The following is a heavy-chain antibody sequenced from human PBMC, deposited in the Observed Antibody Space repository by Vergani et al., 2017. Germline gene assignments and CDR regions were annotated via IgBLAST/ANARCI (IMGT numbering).Heavy chain of an antibody. Sequence: QVQLQQWGAGLLKPSETLSLTCAVYGGSFSGYYWSWIRQPPGKGLEWIGEINHSGSTNYNPSLKSRVTISVDTSKNQFSLKLCSVTAADTAVYYCARGPGWYYGGNPFGYWGQGTLVTVSS. CDR3: ARGPGWYYGGNPFGY. D-gene: IGHD4-23*01. J-gene: IGHJ4*02. CDR1: GGSFSGYY. CDR2: INHSGST. V-gene: IGHV4-34*01.